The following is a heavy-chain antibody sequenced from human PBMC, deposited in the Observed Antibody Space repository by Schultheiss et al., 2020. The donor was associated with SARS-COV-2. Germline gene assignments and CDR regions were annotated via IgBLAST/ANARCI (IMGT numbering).Heavy chain of an antibody. D-gene: IGHD3-16*01. J-gene: IGHJ3*02. CDR3: AITSMGLGAFDI. CDR1: GYSFTSYW. Sequence: GGSLRLSCKGSGYSFTSYWIGWVRQMPGKGLEWMGIIYPGDSDTRYSPSFQGQVTISADKSINTAYLQWSSLKASDSAMYYCAITSMGLGAFDIWGQGTMVTVSS. V-gene: IGHV5-51*01. CDR2: IYPGDSDT.